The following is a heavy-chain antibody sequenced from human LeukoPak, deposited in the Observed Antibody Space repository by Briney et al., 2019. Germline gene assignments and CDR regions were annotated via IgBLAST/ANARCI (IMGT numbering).Heavy chain of an antibody. D-gene: IGHD3-22*01. Sequence: SETLSLTCTVSGGSISRGGYYWSWIRQHPGKGLEWIGYIYYSGSTYYNPSLKSRVTISVDTSKNQFSLKLSSVTAADTAVYYCARVRYDKGVFLDYWGQGTLVTVSS. CDR1: GGSISRGGYY. CDR2: IYYSGST. CDR3: ARVRYDKGVFLDY. V-gene: IGHV4-31*03. J-gene: IGHJ4*02.